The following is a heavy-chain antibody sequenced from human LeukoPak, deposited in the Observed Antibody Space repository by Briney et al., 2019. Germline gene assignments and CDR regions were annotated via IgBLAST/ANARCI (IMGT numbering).Heavy chain of an antibody. Sequence: PGGSLRLSCAASGFTFSSYWMSWVRQAPGKGLEWVANIKQDGSEKYYVDSVKGRFTISRDNAKNSLYLQMHSLRVEDTARYYCAKGGNDFYYYGLDVWGQGTTVTVSS. CDR2: IKQDGSEK. CDR1: GFTFSSYW. V-gene: IGHV3-7*01. CDR3: AKGGNDFYYYGLDV. J-gene: IGHJ6*02. D-gene: IGHD1-1*01.